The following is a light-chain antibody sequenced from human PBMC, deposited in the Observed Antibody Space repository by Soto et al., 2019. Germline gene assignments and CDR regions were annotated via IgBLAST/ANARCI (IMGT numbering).Light chain of an antibody. CDR2: DVS. CDR1: SSDVGGYNY. CDR3: SSYTSSSTPLWA. Sequence: QSALTQPASVSGSPGQSITISCTGTSSDVGGYNYVSWYQQHPGKAPKLMIYDVSNRPSGVSNRFSGSKSGNTASLTISGLQAEDEADYYCSSYTSSSTPLWAFGGGTKLTVL. V-gene: IGLV2-14*01. J-gene: IGLJ3*02.